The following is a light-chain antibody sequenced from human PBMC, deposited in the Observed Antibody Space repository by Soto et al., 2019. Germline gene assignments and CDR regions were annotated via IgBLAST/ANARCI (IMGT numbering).Light chain of an antibody. V-gene: IGLV2-14*01. CDR1: SSDVGGYDY. CDR3: TSYTTANTYV. Sequence: QSVLTQPASVSGSPGQSITISCTGTSSDVGGYDYVSWYQQHPGKAPKFLIYEVTNRPSGVSHRFSGSKSGNTASLTISGLQAEDEADYYCTSYTTANTYVFGTGTKVTVL. J-gene: IGLJ1*01. CDR2: EVT.